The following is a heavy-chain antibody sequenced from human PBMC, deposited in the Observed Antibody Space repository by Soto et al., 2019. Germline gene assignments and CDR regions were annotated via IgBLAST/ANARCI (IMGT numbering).Heavy chain of an antibody. CDR3: ARVVITTPYYYGMDV. V-gene: IGHV4-4*07. CDR1: GGSISSYY. CDR2: IYTSGST. J-gene: IGHJ6*02. Sequence: PSETLSLTCTVSGGSISSYYWSWIRQPAGKGLEWIGRIYTSGSTNYNPSLKSRVTMSVDTSKNQFSLKLSPVTAADTAVYYCARVVITTPYYYGMDVWGQGTTVTVSS. D-gene: IGHD3-22*01.